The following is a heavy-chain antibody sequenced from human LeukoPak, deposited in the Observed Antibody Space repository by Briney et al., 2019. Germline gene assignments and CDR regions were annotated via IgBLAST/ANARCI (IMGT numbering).Heavy chain of an antibody. CDR2: IYYSGST. V-gene: IGHV4-59*08. CDR1: GGSISSYY. Sequence: SETLSLTCTVSGGSISSYYWSWIRQPPGKGLEWIGYIYYSGSTNYNPSLKSRVTISVDTSKNQFSLKLSSVTAADTAVYYCARHPGLVSFDYWGQGTLVTVSS. D-gene: IGHD6-19*01. J-gene: IGHJ4*02. CDR3: ARHPGLVSFDY.